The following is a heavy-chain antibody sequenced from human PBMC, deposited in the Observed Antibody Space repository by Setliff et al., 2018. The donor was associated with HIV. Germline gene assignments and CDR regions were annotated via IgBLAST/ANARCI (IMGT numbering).Heavy chain of an antibody. V-gene: IGHV1-2*06. D-gene: IGHD4-17*01. CDR2: INPDSRGT. CDR1: GYAFTDYS. Sequence: AASVKVSCKTSGYAFTDYSIHWVRQAPGQGLEWVGRINPDSRGTNYAQTFQGRVTMTRDTSVSTAYMEPSRLKSDDTAVFYCARASGDYVYWSFDCWGQGTLVTVSS. CDR3: ARASGDYVYWSFDC. J-gene: IGHJ4*02.